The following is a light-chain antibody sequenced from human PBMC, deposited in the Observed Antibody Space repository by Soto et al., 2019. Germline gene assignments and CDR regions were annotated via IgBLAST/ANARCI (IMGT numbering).Light chain of an antibody. CDR1: SSDVGRYNY. CDR3: SSFTTSSTLI. J-gene: IGLJ2*01. V-gene: IGLV2-14*03. Sequence: QSALTQPASVSGSPGQAITISCTGTSSDVGRYNYVSWYQQYSGKAPKLMIYGVTNRPSGVSDRFSGSKSGNTASLTISGIQAEDEGDYYCSSFTTSSTLIFGGGTKVTVL. CDR2: GVT.